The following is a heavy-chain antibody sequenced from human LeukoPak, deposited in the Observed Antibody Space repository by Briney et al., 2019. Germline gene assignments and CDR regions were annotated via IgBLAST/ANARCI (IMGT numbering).Heavy chain of an antibody. Sequence: ASVKVSCKASGYSFNSQGMNWVRQAPGQGLEWMGGIIPIFGTANYAQKFQGRVTITADESTSTAYMELSSLRSEDTAVYYCARERQWLVIGAFDIWGQGTMVTVSS. CDR2: IIPIFGTA. J-gene: IGHJ3*02. CDR3: ARERQWLVIGAFDI. V-gene: IGHV1-69*13. CDR1: GYSFNSQG. D-gene: IGHD6-19*01.